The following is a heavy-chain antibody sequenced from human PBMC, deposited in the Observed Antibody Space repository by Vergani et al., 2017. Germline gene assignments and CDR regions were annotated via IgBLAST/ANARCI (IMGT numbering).Heavy chain of an antibody. CDR1: GFTFSNYA. D-gene: IGHD6-19*01. Sequence: EVQLLESGGGLVQPGGSLRLSCEASGFTFSNYAMNWVRQAPGKGLEWVSDISVSGGRTYYADSVKGRFTNARASSKNTLYLQMNSLRAEDTSIYYCAKDTLAGAGCMDVWGQGITVTVSS. J-gene: IGHJ6*02. V-gene: IGHV3-23*01. CDR2: ISVSGGRT. CDR3: AKDTLAGAGCMDV.